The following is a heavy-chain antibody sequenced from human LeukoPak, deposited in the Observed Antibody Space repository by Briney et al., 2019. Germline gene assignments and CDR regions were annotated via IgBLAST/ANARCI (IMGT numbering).Heavy chain of an antibody. CDR1: GGSISSYY. CDR3: AREAYDILTGYSYYFDY. J-gene: IGHJ4*02. V-gene: IGHV4-59*01. D-gene: IGHD3-9*01. CDR2: FYYRGST. Sequence: PSETLSLTCTVSGGSISSYYWSWIRQPPGKGLEWIGYFYYRGSTNFNPSIKNRVTISVDTSKNQFSLKLSSVTAADTAVYYCAREAYDILTGYSYYFDYWGQGTLVTVSS.